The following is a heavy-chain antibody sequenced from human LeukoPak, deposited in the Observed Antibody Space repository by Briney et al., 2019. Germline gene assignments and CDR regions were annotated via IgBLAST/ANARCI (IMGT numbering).Heavy chain of an antibody. D-gene: IGHD3-3*01. CDR1: GFTFSSYA. Sequence: PGGSLRLSCAASGFTFSSYAMSWVRQAPGKGQEWVSAISGSSGDTYYADSVKGRFTISRDTSKNTLDLQMNSLRADDTAIYYCAKPYNFWSGHWYYWGQGTLVTVSS. CDR3: AKPYNFWSGHWYY. CDR2: ISGSSGDT. J-gene: IGHJ4*02. V-gene: IGHV3-23*01.